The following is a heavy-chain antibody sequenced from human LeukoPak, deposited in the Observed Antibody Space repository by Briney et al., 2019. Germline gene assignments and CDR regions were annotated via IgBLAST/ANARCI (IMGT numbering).Heavy chain of an antibody. CDR2: INHSGST. J-gene: IGHJ4*02. CDR1: GGSFSGYY. D-gene: IGHD6-13*01. V-gene: IGHV4-34*01. Sequence: SETLSLTCAVYGGSFSGYYWSWIRQPPGKGLEWIGEINHSGSTNYNPSLKSRVTISVDTSKNQFSLKLSSVTAADTAVYYCARVKVSGRIAAAGDYWGQGTLVTVSS. CDR3: ARVKVSGRIAAAGDY.